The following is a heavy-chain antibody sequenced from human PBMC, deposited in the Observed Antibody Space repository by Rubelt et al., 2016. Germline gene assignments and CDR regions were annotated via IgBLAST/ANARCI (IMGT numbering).Heavy chain of an antibody. CDR1: GDSISSSSHY. Sequence: QLQLQESGPGLVKPSETLSLTCTISGDSISSSSHYWGWIRQPPGKGLEWIGTISYSGSTFHNPSLKSRVTMSDDTSNNQFSLRLTSVSAADTAVYYCARQASLSSGYYPWGQGTLVTVSS. CDR2: ISYSGST. J-gene: IGHJ5*02. V-gene: IGHV4-39*01. CDR3: ARQASLSSGYYP. D-gene: IGHD6-19*01.